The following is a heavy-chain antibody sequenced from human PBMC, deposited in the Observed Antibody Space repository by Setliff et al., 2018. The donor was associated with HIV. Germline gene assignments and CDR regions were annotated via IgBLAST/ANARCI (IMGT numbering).Heavy chain of an antibody. CDR2: ILPFFDTA. CDR1: GGTFTRNC. J-gene: IGHJ4*02. CDR3: ARDASFGVFDY. V-gene: IGHV1-69*13. Sequence: ASVKVSCKVSGGTFTRNCISWVRQAPGQGLEWMGGILPFFDTANYAQKFQGRVTITADESTSTVHMELSSLTSEDTAVYYCARDASFGVFDYWGQGTLVTVSS. D-gene: IGHD3-10*01.